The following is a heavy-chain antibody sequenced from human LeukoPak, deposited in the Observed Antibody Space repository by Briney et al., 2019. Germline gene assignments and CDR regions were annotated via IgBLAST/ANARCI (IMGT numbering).Heavy chain of an antibody. D-gene: IGHD3-9*01. CDR1: GYIFTSYG. CDR3: ARGWRDDILTGSEADWYQHYYGMDV. J-gene: IGHJ6*02. CDR2: ISGYNGNT. V-gene: IGHV1-18*01. Sequence: ASVKVSCKASGYIFTSYGISWVRQDPGQGLEWMGWISGYNGNTNYAQKLQGRVSMTTDTSTSTVYMELRRLRSDDTAVYYCARGWRDDILTGSEADWYQHYYGMDVWGQGTTVTVSS.